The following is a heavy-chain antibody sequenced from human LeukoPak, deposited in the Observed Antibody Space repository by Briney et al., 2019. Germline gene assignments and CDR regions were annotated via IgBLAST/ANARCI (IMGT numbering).Heavy chain of an antibody. Sequence: ASVKVSCKASRGTFSSYAISWVRQAPGQGLEWMGGIIPIFGTANYAQKFQGRVTITADESTSTAYMELSSLRSEDTAVYYCAREGAGEPFDYWGQGTLVTVSS. V-gene: IGHV1-69*13. CDR3: AREGAGEPFDY. CDR2: IIPIFGTA. J-gene: IGHJ4*02. CDR1: RGTFSSYA. D-gene: IGHD1-14*01.